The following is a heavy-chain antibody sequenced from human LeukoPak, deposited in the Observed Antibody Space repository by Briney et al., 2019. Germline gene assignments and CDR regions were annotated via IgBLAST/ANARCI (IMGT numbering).Heavy chain of an antibody. CDR3: AKNLGPFDV. V-gene: IGHV3-23*01. J-gene: IGHJ3*01. CDR1: GFTFNDFA. D-gene: IGHD3-16*01. CDR2: IGDAGT. Sequence: GGSLRLSCAASGFTFNDFALTWVRQAPGKGLEWVSSIGDAGTYYADSVKGRFTISRDNSKNMLYLQLNSLRAGDTAMYYCAKNLGPFDVRGQGTMVTVSS.